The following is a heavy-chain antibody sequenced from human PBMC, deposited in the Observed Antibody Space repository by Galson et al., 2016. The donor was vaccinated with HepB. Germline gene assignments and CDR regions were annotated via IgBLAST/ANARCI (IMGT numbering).Heavy chain of an antibody. CDR3: ARDHYDSGSYYAGPFDY. CDR2: ISGSGGST. J-gene: IGHJ4*02. CDR1: GFTFSNYA. V-gene: IGHV3-23*01. Sequence: SLRLSCAASGFTFSNYAMTWVRQAPGKGLEWVSGISGSGGSTFYADSVKGRFTISRDNAKNSLYLQMNSLRDEDTAIYYCARDHYDSGSYYAGPFDYWGQGTLATVSS. D-gene: IGHD3-10*01.